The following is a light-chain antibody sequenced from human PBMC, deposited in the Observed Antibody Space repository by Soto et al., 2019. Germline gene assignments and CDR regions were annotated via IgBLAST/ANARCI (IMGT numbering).Light chain of an antibody. Sequence: QSALTQPPSVSGAPGQRVTISCTGTSCNIGASFDVHWYQQLPGTAPKLIIYGNFNRPSGVTERFSGSKSGTSASLAITGLLAEDEADDYCKSLDTSLRSVFGTGPKVTVL. CDR2: GNF. CDR3: KSLDTSLRSV. V-gene: IGLV1-40*01. CDR1: SCNIGASFD. J-gene: IGLJ1*01.